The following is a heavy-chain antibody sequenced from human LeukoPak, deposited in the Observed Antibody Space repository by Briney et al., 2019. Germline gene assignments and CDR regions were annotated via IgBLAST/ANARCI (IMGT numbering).Heavy chain of an antibody. CDR1: GVSISSYY. CDR2: IYYSGST. Sequence: SETLSLTCTVSGVSISSYYWSWIRQPPGKGLEWIGYIYYSGSTNYNPSLKSRVTVSVDTSKNQFSLKLSSVTAADTAVYYCARSKGGVGYGMDVWGQGTTVTVSS. D-gene: IGHD2-8*02. V-gene: IGHV4-59*01. J-gene: IGHJ6*02. CDR3: ARSKGGVGYGMDV.